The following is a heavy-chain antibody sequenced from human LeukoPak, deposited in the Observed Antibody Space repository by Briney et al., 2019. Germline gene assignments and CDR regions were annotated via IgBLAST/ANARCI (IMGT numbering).Heavy chain of an antibody. Sequence: GASVKVSCKASGYTFTDYYIHWVRQAPGQELEWMGRISPNNGGTNYAEKFQGRVTMTSDTSISTAYMELSRLTSDDTAVFYCARGAALLTMLRGVINWGQGTLVTVSS. CDR1: GYTFTDYY. CDR3: ARGAALLTMLRGVIN. J-gene: IGHJ4*02. V-gene: IGHV1-2*06. CDR2: ISPNNGGT. D-gene: IGHD3-10*01.